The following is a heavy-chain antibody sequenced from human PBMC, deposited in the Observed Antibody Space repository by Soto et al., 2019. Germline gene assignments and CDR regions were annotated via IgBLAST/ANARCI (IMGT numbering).Heavy chain of an antibody. Sequence: QVQLQESGPGLIKPSQTLSLIYTVSGDSIASGPYYWTWIRQHPGKGLEWIGNIFYTGSTYYNPSLQSRVSISVDTSKNQFSLRLTSVTAADTAFYYCARDRVRRDNKPYGMDVWGQGTTVTVSS. J-gene: IGHJ6*02. CDR2: IFYTGST. CDR1: GDSIASGPYY. CDR3: ARDRVRRDNKPYGMDV. D-gene: IGHD2-21*01. V-gene: IGHV4-31*03.